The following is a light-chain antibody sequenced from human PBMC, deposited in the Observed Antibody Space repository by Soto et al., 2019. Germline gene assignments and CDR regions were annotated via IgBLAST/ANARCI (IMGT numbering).Light chain of an antibody. CDR3: QQYGSSPLT. V-gene: IGKV3-20*01. CDR1: QSVNTRY. Sequence: EIVLTQSPGTLSLSPGERVTLSCRASQSVNTRYLAWYQQKPGQAPRLLIYGASSRATGIPDRFSGSGSGTDFTLTISRLEPEDFAVYYCQQYGSSPLTLGGGTKVEIK. J-gene: IGKJ4*01. CDR2: GAS.